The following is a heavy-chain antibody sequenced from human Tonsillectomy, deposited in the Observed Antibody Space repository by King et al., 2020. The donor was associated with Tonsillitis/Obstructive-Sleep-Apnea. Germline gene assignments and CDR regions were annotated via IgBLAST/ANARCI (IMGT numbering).Heavy chain of an antibody. D-gene: IGHD3-9*01. CDR1: GYSFTKYA. V-gene: IGHV7-4-1*02. CDR2: INTNTGNP. Sequence: VQLVESGSELRKPGASVKVSCKASGYSFTKYAINWVRQAPGQGLQWMGWINTNTGNPTYTQGFKGRFVFSLDTSVSTTYLQIISLKAEDTAVYYCARTYYDMLTGRSGDYYYMDVWGKGTTVTVSS. CDR3: ARTYYDMLTGRSGDYYYMDV. J-gene: IGHJ6*03.